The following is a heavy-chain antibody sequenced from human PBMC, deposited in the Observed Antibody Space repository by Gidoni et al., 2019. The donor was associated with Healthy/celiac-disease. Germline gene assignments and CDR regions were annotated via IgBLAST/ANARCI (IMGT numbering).Heavy chain of an antibody. CDR2: ISSTGGST. CDR3: ARGGFGELFGNHWFDP. D-gene: IGHD3-10*01. CDR1: GLTFSSDA. J-gene: IGHJ5*02. V-gene: IGHV3-64*01. Sequence: EVQLVESGGGLVQPGGSLRRSCAAAGLTFSSDAMHWVRQAPGKGLEYVASISSTGGSTYYANSVKGRFTISRDNSKNPLYLHMGSLIAVDMAVSYCARGGFGELFGNHWFDPWGQGTLVTVSS.